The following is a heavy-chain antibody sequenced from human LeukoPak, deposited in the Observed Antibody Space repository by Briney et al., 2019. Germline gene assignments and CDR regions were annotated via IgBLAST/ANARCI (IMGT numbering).Heavy chain of an antibody. CDR2: MSYSGKI. V-gene: IGHV4-39*07. CDR3: ARAKRGYTYGSQKSNWYLDL. Sequence: KPSETLSLTCTISGDSITKKNYFWGWIRQPPGKGLEWIVSMSYSGKIYYNPSLKSRVTISIDTSKNQLSLKLNSVTAADTAVYYCARAKRGYTYGSQKSNWYLDLWGRGTLVTVSS. J-gene: IGHJ2*01. CDR1: GDSITKKNYF. D-gene: IGHD5-18*01.